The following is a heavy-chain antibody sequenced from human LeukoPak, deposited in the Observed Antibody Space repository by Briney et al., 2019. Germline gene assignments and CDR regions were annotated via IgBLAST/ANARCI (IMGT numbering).Heavy chain of an antibody. J-gene: IGHJ6*02. CDR2: ISYGGRNK. V-gene: IGHV3-30*04. CDR1: KFHNYS. Sequence: GGSLRLSCATSKFHNYSLHWVRQAPGKGLEWVAVISYGGRNKYHADSVKGRFTISRDTSRNTLYLQMNSMRSDGTAIYYCARRVEGGGLDVWGQGTTVTVSS. D-gene: IGHD3-3*01. CDR3: ARRVEGGGLDV.